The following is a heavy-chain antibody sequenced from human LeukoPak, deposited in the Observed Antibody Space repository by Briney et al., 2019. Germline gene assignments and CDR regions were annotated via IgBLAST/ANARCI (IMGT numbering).Heavy chain of an antibody. CDR3: ATQDLYYYYYMDV. CDR1: GFTFNTYW. CDR2: IKQGGSEK. Sequence: PGGSLRLSCAASGFTFNTYWMIWVRQAPGKGLEWVANIKQGGSEKYYVDSVKGRFTISRDNAKNSLYLQMNSLRAEDTAVNYCATQDLYYYYYMDVWGKGTTVTVSS. J-gene: IGHJ6*03. D-gene: IGHD2-15*01. V-gene: IGHV3-7*01.